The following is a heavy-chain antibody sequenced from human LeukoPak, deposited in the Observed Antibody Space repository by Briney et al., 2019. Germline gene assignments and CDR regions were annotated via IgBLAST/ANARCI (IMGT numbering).Heavy chain of an antibody. J-gene: IGHJ4*02. Sequence: GSLRLSCAASGFTFSSYWMHWVRQAPGKGLMWVSCINSDGSSITYADSVKGRFTISRDNAKNTLHLQMNSLRVEDTAVYYCARGGPYSSGCTDYWGQGTLVTVSS. D-gene: IGHD6-19*01. V-gene: IGHV3-74*01. CDR1: GFTFSSYW. CDR2: INSDGSSI. CDR3: ARGGPYSSGCTDY.